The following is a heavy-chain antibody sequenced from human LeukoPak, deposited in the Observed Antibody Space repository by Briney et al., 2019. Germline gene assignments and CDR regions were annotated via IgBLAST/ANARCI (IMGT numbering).Heavy chain of an antibody. D-gene: IGHD6-13*01. CDR3: ARVAYTNPATYSSSWRGGWFDP. CDR2: MNPNSGNT. Sequence: ASVKVSCKASGYTFTSYDINWVRQATGQGLEWMGWMNPNSGNTGYAQKFQGRVTITRNTSISTAYMELSRLRSDDTAVYYCARVAYTNPATYSSSWRGGWFDPWGQGTLVTVSS. J-gene: IGHJ5*02. CDR1: GYTFTSYD. V-gene: IGHV1-8*03.